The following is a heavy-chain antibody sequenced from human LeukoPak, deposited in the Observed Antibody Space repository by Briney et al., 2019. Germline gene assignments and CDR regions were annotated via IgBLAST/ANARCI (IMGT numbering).Heavy chain of an antibody. CDR3: ARAEGSYSSGWYRGLDNWFDP. CDR2: IYHSGST. CDR1: GGSISSSNW. V-gene: IGHV4-4*02. Sequence: SGTLSLTCAVSGGSISSSNWWSWVRQPPGKGLEWIGEIYHSGSTNYNPSLKSRVTISVDKSKNQFSLKLSSVTAADTAVYYCARAEGSYSSGWYRGLDNWFDPWGQGTLVTVSS. J-gene: IGHJ5*02. D-gene: IGHD6-19*01.